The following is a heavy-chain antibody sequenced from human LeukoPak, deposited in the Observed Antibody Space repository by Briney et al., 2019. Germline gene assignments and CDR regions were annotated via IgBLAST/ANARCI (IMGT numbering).Heavy chain of an antibody. J-gene: IGHJ4*02. Sequence: SETLSLTCTVSGGSISSYYWSWTRQPPGKGLEWIGYIYYSGSTYYNPSLKSRVTISVDTSKNQFSLKLSSVTAADTAVYYCARMNYYDSSGYSYYFDYWGQGTLVTVSS. CDR3: ARMNYYDSSGYSYYFDY. CDR1: GGSISSYY. D-gene: IGHD3-22*01. V-gene: IGHV4-59*12. CDR2: IYYSGST.